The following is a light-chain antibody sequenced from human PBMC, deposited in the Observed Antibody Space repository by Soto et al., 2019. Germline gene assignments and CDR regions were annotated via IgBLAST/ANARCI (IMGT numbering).Light chain of an antibody. Sequence: EMVMTQSPATLSVSPGERATLSCRASQSVSSYLAWYQQKPGQPPRLLIYVASTRAAGIPARFSGSGSGTEFTLTISSLQSEDFAVYYCQQYKDWPRRFGQGTKVEIK. CDR2: VAS. CDR1: QSVSSY. J-gene: IGKJ1*01. CDR3: QQYKDWPRR. V-gene: IGKV3-15*01.